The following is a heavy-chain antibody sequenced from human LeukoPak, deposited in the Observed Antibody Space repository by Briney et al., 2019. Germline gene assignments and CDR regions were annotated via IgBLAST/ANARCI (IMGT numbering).Heavy chain of an antibody. CDR1: GFTFSNYA. Sequence: GGSLRLSCAASGFTFSNYAMHWVRHAPGKGLEWVAVLWYDGSNKYYADSVKGRFTISRDNSKNTLYVQMNSLRAEDTAVYYCAREADCSGGSCYRGAFHIWGQGTMVTVSS. D-gene: IGHD2-15*01. J-gene: IGHJ3*02. V-gene: IGHV3-33*01. CDR3: AREADCSGGSCYRGAFHI. CDR2: LWYDGSNK.